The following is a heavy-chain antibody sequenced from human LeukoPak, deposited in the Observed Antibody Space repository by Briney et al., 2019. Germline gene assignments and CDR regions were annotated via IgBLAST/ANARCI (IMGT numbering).Heavy chain of an antibody. CDR2: INPNSGGT. CDR1: GYTFTGYY. D-gene: IGHD3-3*01. CDR3: ARSYDFWSGPLDY. Sequence: ASVKVSCKASGYTFTGYYMHWVRQAPGQGLEWMGWINPNSGGTNYAQKFQGRVTMTRDTSISTAYMELSRLRSDDTAVYYCARSYDFWSGPLDYWGQGTLVTVSS. V-gene: IGHV1-2*02. J-gene: IGHJ4*02.